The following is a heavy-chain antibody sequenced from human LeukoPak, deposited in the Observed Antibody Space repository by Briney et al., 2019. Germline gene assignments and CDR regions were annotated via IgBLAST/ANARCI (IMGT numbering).Heavy chain of an antibody. V-gene: IGHV3-9*01. J-gene: IGHJ4*02. CDR1: GFTFSSYS. Sequence: SGGSLRLSCAASGFTFSSYSMNWVRQAPGKGLEWVSGISWNSGSIGYADSVKGRFTISRDNAKNSLYLQMNSLRAEDTALYYCAKDSGGYIARNFDYWGQGTLVTVSS. CDR2: ISWNSGSI. D-gene: IGHD2-15*01. CDR3: AKDSGGYIARNFDY.